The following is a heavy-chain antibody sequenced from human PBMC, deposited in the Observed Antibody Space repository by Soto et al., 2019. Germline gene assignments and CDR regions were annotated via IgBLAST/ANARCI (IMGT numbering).Heavy chain of an antibody. CDR1: GGSISSGDYY. V-gene: IGHV4-30-4*01. CDR2: IYYSGST. CDR3: ARDVRAARRRAPYYYYYGMDV. Sequence: SETLSLTCTVSGGSISSGDYYWSWIRQPPGKGLEWIGYIYYSGSTYYNPSLKSRVTISVDTSKNKFSMKLSSVTAADTAVYYCARDVRAARRRAPYYYYYGMDVWGQGTTVTVSS. J-gene: IGHJ6*02. D-gene: IGHD6-6*01.